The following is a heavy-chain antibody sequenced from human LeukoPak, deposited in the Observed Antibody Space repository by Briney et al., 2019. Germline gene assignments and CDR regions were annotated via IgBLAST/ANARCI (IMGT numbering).Heavy chain of an antibody. D-gene: IGHD1-26*01. CDR2: INPHSGGT. CDR1: GYMFTTYY. Sequence: ASVKVSCKTSGYMFTTYYPHWVRQAPGQGLEWMGWINPHSGGTNYAQKFQGRVTMTRDTSISTVYMELSRLRSDDTAVYYCARESIVGATITASDAFDIWGQGTMVTVSS. V-gene: IGHV1-2*02. J-gene: IGHJ3*02. CDR3: ARESIVGATITASDAFDI.